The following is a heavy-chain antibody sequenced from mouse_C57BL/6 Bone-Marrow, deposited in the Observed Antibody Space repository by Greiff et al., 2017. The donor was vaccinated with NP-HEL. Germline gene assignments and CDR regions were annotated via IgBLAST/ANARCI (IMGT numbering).Heavy chain of an antibody. Sequence: EVMLVESGEGLVKPGGSLKLSCAASGFTFSSYAMSWVRQTPEKRLEWVAYISSGGDYIYYADTVKGRFTISRDNARNTLYLQMSSLKSEDTAMYYCTRDITRGSSLYYFDYWGQGTTLTVSS. CDR3: TRDITRGSSLYYFDY. CDR2: ISSGGDYI. D-gene: IGHD1-1*01. J-gene: IGHJ2*01. V-gene: IGHV5-9-1*02. CDR1: GFTFSSYA.